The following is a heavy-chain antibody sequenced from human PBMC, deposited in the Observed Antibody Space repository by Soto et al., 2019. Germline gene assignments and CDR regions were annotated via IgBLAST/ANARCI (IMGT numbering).Heavy chain of an antibody. D-gene: IGHD5-12*01. Sequence: SVKVSCKASGFTFTSSAVQWVRQARGQRLEWIGWIVVGSGNTNYAQKFQERVTITRDMSTSTAYMELSSLRSEDTAVDYCAAFEMATISFVDYWGQGTLVTVS. V-gene: IGHV1-58*01. CDR3: AAFEMATISFVDY. CDR2: IVVGSGNT. CDR1: GFTFTSSA. J-gene: IGHJ4*02.